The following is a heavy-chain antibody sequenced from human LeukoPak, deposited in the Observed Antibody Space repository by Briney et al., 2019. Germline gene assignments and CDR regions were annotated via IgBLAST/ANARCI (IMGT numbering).Heavy chain of an antibody. J-gene: IGHJ4*02. D-gene: IGHD1-26*01. CDR1: GFTFDDYG. Sequence: GGSLRLSCAASGFTFDDYGMSWVRQAPGKGLEWVSGINWNGGSTGYADSVKGRFTISRDNAKNSLYLQMNSLRAEDTALYYCARVGSSGSYYGFDYWGQGTLVTVSS. V-gene: IGHV3-20*04. CDR2: INWNGGST. CDR3: ARVGSSGSYYGFDY.